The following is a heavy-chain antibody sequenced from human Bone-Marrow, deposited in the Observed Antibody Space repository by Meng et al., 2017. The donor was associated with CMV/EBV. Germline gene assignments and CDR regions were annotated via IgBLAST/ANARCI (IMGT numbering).Heavy chain of an antibody. D-gene: IGHD1-26*01. V-gene: IGHV4-39*07. CDR1: GGSISSSSYY. J-gene: IGHJ4*02. Sequence: SETLSLTCTVSGGSISSSSYYWGWIRQPPGKGLEWIGNIYHTGSTYYNPSLKSRVTISVDTSKNQLSLRLSSVTAADTAMYYCARDFRILRGQFDNWCQGTLVTVSS. CDR3: ARDFRILRGQFDN. CDR2: IYHTGST.